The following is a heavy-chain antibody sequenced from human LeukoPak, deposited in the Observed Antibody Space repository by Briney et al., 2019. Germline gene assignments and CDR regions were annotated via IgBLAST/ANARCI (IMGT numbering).Heavy chain of an antibody. V-gene: IGHV3-23*01. CDR1: GFTFSSYA. CDR2: ISGSGGST. CDR3: AKDRQWELLYFDY. D-gene: IGHD1-26*01. J-gene: IGHJ4*02. Sequence: GGFLRLSCAASGFTFSSYAMSWVRQAPGKGLEWVSAISGSGGSTYYADSVKGRFTISRDNSKNTLYLQMNSLRAEDTAVYYCAKDRQWELLYFDYWGQGTLVTVSS.